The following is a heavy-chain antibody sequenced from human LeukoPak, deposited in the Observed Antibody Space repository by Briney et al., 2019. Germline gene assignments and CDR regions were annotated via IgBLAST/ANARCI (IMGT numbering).Heavy chain of an antibody. V-gene: IGHV1-2*04. CDR3: ARGPASEYSSGWWTFDY. J-gene: IGHJ4*02. CDR1: GYTFTGYY. CDR2: INPNSGGT. Sequence: ASVKVSCKASGYTFTGYYMHWVRQAPGQGLEWMGWINPNSGGTNYAQKFQGWVTMTRDTSISTAYMELSRLRSDDTAVYYCARGPASEYSSGWWTFDYRGQGTLVTVSS. D-gene: IGHD6-19*01.